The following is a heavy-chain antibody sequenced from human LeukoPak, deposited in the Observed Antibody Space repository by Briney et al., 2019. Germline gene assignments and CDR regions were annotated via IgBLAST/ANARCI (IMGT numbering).Heavy chain of an antibody. D-gene: IGHD2-15*01. J-gene: IGHJ4*02. V-gene: IGHV3-23*01. Sequence: GGSLRLSCAASGLTFSDYAMIWFRQAPGKGLEWVSGITSGFTPHYADSVKGRFTISRDNSKNTFHLQLNSLRAEDTAVYYCAKDYSNSRVADVFFEYWGQGTLVTVSS. CDR3: AKDYSNSRVADVFFEY. CDR1: GLTFSDYA. CDR2: ITSGFTP.